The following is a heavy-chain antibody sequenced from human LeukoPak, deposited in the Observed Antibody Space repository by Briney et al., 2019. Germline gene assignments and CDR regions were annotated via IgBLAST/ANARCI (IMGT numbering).Heavy chain of an antibody. CDR3: ASYYYYYYYMDV. CDR2: ITQSGST. V-gene: IGHV4-34*01. CDR1: GGSFSTYY. J-gene: IGHJ6*03. Sequence: PSETLSLTCAVYGGSFSTYYWSWVRQPPGKGLEWIGEITQSGSTYYNPSLKSRVTISVDTSKNQFSLKLSSVTAADTAVYYCASYYYYYYYMDVWGKGTTVTVSS.